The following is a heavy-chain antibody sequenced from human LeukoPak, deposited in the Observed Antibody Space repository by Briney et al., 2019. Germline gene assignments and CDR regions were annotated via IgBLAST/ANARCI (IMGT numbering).Heavy chain of an antibody. D-gene: IGHD3-10*01. CDR1: GFTFSTYS. Sequence: GGSLRLSCAASGFTFSTYSMNWVRQAPGKGLEWVSSISSSSSYIYYADSVKGRFTISRDNSKNTLYLQMNSLRAEDTAVYYCAKGDYYGSGSYYTDYYYYYMDVWGKGTTVTISS. CDR2: ISSSSSYI. V-gene: IGHV3-21*04. CDR3: AKGDYYGSGSYYTDYYYYYMDV. J-gene: IGHJ6*03.